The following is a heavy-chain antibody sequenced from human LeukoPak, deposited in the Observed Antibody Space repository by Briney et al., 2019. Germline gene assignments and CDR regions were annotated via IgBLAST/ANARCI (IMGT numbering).Heavy chain of an antibody. CDR1: GGSISIYY. J-gene: IGHJ4*02. Sequence: PSETLSLTCTVSGGSISIYYWSWLRQPPGKGLEWIGYIYYTGSTKYYPSLKSRVTISLDMSTNQFSLKLTSVTAAATDVYYCARDRGGRGWLGVFDYWGQGTLVTVSS. V-gene: IGHV4-59*01. D-gene: IGHD6-19*01. CDR3: ARDRGGRGWLGVFDY. CDR2: IYYTGST.